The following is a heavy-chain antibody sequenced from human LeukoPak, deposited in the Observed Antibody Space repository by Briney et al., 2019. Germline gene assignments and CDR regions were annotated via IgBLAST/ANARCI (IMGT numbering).Heavy chain of an antibody. CDR1: GFTFSTYN. CDR3: ARDPGYCTNGVCSSP. J-gene: IGHJ5*02. D-gene: IGHD2-8*01. CDR2: ITSSSSYI. V-gene: IGHV3-21*01. Sequence: RTGGSLRLSCAASGFTFSTYNMNWVRQAPGKGLEWVSSITSSSSYIYYADSVKGRFTISRDNAKNSLYLQMNSLRAEDTAVYYCARDPGYCTNGVCSSPWGQGTLVAVSS.